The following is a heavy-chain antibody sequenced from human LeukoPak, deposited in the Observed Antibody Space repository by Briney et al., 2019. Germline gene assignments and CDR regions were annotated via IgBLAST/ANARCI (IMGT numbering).Heavy chain of an antibody. V-gene: IGHV4-31*03. J-gene: IGHJ6*02. Sequence: PSETLSLTCTVSGGSISSGGYYWSWIRQRPGKGLEWIGYIYYSGSTYYNPSLKSRVTISVDTSKNQFSLKLSSVTAADTAVYYCARDIFSRRPKYYYYGMDVWGQGTTVTVSS. D-gene: IGHD6-25*01. CDR3: ARDIFSRRPKYYYYGMDV. CDR1: GGSISSGGYY. CDR2: IYYSGST.